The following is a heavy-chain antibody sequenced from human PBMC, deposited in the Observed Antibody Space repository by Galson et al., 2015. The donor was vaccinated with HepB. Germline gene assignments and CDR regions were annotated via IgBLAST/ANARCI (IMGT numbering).Heavy chain of an antibody. D-gene: IGHD2-2*01. CDR3: GRSEYQLRYMDV. V-gene: IGHV3-74*01. CDR1: GFTFSSYW. J-gene: IGHJ6*03. Sequence: SLRLSCAASGFTFSSYWMHWVRQAPGKGLVWVSRINSDGSSTSYADSVKGRFTISRDNAKNTLYLQMNSLRAEDTAVYYCGRSEYQLRYMDVWGKGTTVTVSS. CDR2: INSDGSST.